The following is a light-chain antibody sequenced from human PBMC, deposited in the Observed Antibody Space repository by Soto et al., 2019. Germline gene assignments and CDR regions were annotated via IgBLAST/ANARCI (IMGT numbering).Light chain of an antibody. J-gene: IGLJ1*01. CDR2: DVS. CDR3: RSYTSSSLYV. Sequence: QSVLTQPASVSGSPGQSITISCTGTSSDVGGYNYVSWYQQHPGKAPKLMIYDVSNRPSGVSNRFSGSKSGNTASLTISGLQAEDEADYYCRSYTSSSLYVFGTGTKLTGL. V-gene: IGLV2-14*01. CDR1: SSDVGGYNY.